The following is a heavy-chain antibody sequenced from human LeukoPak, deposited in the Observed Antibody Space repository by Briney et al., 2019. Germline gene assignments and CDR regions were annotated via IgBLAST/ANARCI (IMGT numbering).Heavy chain of an antibody. D-gene: IGHD2-2*01. CDR3: AREQLGYCSSTSCYYCYYMDV. J-gene: IGHJ6*03. Sequence: PSETLSLTCTVSGGSISSYYWSWIRQPAGKGLEWIGRIYTSGSTNYNPSLKSRVTMSVDTSKNQFSLKLSSVTAADTAVYYCAREQLGYCSSTSCYYCYYMDVWGKGTTVTVSS. CDR2: IYTSGST. V-gene: IGHV4-4*07. CDR1: GGSISSYY.